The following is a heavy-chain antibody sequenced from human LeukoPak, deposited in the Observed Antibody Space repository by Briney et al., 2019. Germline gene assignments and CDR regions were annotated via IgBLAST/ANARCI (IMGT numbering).Heavy chain of an antibody. Sequence: PSETLSLTCTVSGGSISSYYWSWIRQPPGKGLEWIGYIYYTGSTNYNPSLKSRLTISVDTSKNLFSLKLTSVTAADTAVYHCARHGGDQTLYFDYWGQGTLVTVSS. D-gene: IGHD3-16*01. CDR2: IYYTGST. V-gene: IGHV4-59*01. CDR1: GGSISSYY. CDR3: ARHGGDQTLYFDY. J-gene: IGHJ4*02.